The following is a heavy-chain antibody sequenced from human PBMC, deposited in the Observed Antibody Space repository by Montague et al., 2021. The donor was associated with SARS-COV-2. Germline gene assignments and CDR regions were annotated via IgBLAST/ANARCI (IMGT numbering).Heavy chain of an antibody. CDR1: GFTFSSYS. J-gene: IGHJ4*02. Sequence: SLRLSCAAPGFTFSSYSMNWVRQAPGKGLEWVSSISSSSSYIYYADSVKGRFTISRDNAKNSLYLQMNSLRAEDTAVYYCAREHPGTIFGVVRLGEGFDYWGQGTLVTVSS. D-gene: IGHD3-3*01. V-gene: IGHV3-21*01. CDR2: ISSSSSYI. CDR3: AREHPGTIFGVVRLGEGFDY.